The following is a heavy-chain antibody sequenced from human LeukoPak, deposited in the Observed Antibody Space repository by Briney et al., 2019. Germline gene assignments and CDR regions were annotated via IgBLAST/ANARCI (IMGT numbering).Heavy chain of an antibody. D-gene: IGHD6-19*01. CDR2: INHSGST. CDR3: AREEVAGTFGFDY. Sequence: SETLALTCAVYGGSFSGYYWSWIRQPPGKGLEWSGEINHSGSTNYNPSLKSRVTISVDTSKNQFSLKLSSVTAADTAVYYCAREEVAGTFGFDYWGQGTLVTVSS. V-gene: IGHV4-34*01. CDR1: GGSFSGYY. J-gene: IGHJ4*02.